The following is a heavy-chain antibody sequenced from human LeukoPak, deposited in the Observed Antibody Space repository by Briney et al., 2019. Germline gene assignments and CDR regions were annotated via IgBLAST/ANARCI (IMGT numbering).Heavy chain of an antibody. J-gene: IGHJ4*02. V-gene: IGHV1-18*01. Sequence: ASVKVSCKASGYTFTSYGINWVRQAPGQGPEWMGWISAYNGNTNYAQKLQGRVTMTTDTSTSTAYMELRSLRSDDTAVYYCARGVGGYYDILTGPFDYWGQGTLVTVSS. CDR1: GYTFTSYG. D-gene: IGHD3-9*01. CDR2: ISAYNGNT. CDR3: ARGVGGYYDILTGPFDY.